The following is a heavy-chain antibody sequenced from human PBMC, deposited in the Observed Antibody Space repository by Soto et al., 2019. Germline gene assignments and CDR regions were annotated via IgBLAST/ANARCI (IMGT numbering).Heavy chain of an antibody. CDR1: GGSISSYY. V-gene: IGHV4-59*01. J-gene: IGHJ6*02. Sequence: SETLSLTCSVSGGSISSYYWSWIRQPPGEGLEWIGYIYYSGSTNYNPSLKSRVTISVDTSKNQFSLKLSSVTAADTAVYYCARGSDSWGSYYYYGMDVWGQGTTVTVSS. D-gene: IGHD7-27*01. CDR2: IYYSGST. CDR3: ARGSDSWGSYYYYGMDV.